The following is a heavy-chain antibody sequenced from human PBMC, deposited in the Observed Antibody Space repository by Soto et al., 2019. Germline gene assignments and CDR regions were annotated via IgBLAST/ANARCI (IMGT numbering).Heavy chain of an antibody. CDR2: IYFSGST. V-gene: IGHV4-31*11. J-gene: IGHJ6*03. D-gene: IGHD3-16*01. Sequence: QLQLQESGPGLVKPSQTLSLTCAVSGGSISNGGYYWSWIRQHPGKGLEWIGSIYFSGSTYYNPSLKSRVTLTVLTPKIQFSLKWRSVCAADTAVYYCARDSHSQQTNHRWGGGYMDVWGKGTTVTVSS. CDR3: ARDSHSQQTNHRWGGGYMDV. CDR1: GGSISNGGYY.